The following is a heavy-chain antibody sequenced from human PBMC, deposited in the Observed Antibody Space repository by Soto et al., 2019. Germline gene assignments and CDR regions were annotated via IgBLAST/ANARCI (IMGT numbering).Heavy chain of an antibody. Sequence: GASVKVSCKACGCTXSSXAISWVRQAPGQGLEWMGGIIPIFGTANYAQKFQGRVTITADESTSTAYMELSSLRSEDTAVYYCATSPDYWGQGTLVTVSS. D-gene: IGHD2-2*01. J-gene: IGHJ4*02. V-gene: IGHV1-69*13. CDR1: GCTXSSXA. CDR3: ATSPDY. CDR2: IIPIFGTA.